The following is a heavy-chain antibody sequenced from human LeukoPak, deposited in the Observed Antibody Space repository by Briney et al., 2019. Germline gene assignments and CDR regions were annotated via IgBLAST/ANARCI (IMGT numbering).Heavy chain of an antibody. CDR2: ISSSSSYI. V-gene: IGHV3-21*01. Sequence: GGSLRLSCAASGFTFSSYSMHWVRQAPGKGLEWVSSISSSSSYIYYADSVKGRFTISRDNAKNSLYLQMNSLRAEDTAVYYCARGRDQYSGYDWVDYWGQGTLVTVSS. J-gene: IGHJ4*02. D-gene: IGHD5-12*01. CDR1: GFTFSSYS. CDR3: ARGRDQYSGYDWVDY.